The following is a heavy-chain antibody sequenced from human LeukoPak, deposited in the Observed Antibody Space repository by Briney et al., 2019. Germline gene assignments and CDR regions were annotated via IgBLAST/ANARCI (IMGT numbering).Heavy chain of an antibody. J-gene: IGHJ4*02. D-gene: IGHD5-18*01. V-gene: IGHV4-39*01. Sequence: SETLSLTCTVSGGSISSGSYYWGWIRQPPGKGLEWIGTIYYSGTTYYNPSLKSRVTISVDTSKNQFSLKLSSVTAADTAVYYCARHGGIQLWFTSLDYWGQGTLVTVSS. CDR1: GGSISSGSYY. CDR3: ARHGGIQLWFTSLDY. CDR2: IYYSGTT.